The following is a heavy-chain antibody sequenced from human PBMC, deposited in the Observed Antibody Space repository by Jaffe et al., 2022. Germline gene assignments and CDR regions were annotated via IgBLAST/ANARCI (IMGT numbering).Heavy chain of an antibody. CDR2: FNPGGDDT. CDR3: ARGDARGNHYDPQVECNFDS. J-gene: IGHJ4*02. D-gene: IGHD3-16*01. CDR1: GYTFNNYY. Sequence: QVQLVQSGPEVQKPGASVKLSCTASGYTFNNYYIQWVRQAPGQGLEWMGTFNPGGDDTVYAQKFQGRVTMTRDTSRPTLYMELRSLTSEDTAIYFCARGDARGNHYDPQVECNFDSWGQGTRVTVSS. V-gene: IGHV1-46*02.